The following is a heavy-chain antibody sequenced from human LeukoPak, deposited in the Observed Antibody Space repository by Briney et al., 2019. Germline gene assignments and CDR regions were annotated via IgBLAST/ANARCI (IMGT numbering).Heavy chain of an antibody. J-gene: IGHJ3*02. D-gene: IGHD3-22*01. Sequence: GASVKVSCKASGYTFTGYYMHWVRQAPGQGLEWMGRINPNSGGTNYAQKFQGRVTMTRDTSISTAYMELSRLRSDDTAVYYCARDPLTMIVAGSDAFDTWGQGTMVTVSS. CDR1: GYTFTGYY. CDR3: ARDPLTMIVAGSDAFDT. V-gene: IGHV1-2*06. CDR2: INPNSGGT.